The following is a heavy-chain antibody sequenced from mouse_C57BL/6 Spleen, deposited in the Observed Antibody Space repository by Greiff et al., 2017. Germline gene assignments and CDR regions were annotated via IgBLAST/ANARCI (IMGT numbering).Heavy chain of an antibody. V-gene: IGHV1-66*01. CDR1: GYSFTSYY. CDR3: ARSGPGTGAMDT. D-gene: IGHD3-3*01. CDR2: IYPGSGNT. J-gene: IGHJ4*01. Sequence: QVQLQQSGPELVKPGASVKISCKASGYSFTSYYIHWVKQRPGQGLVWIGWIYPGSGNTKENEKFKGKAILTADTASSTAYMQISSLTSEDSTVYYCARSGPGTGAMDTWGQGTSVTVSS.